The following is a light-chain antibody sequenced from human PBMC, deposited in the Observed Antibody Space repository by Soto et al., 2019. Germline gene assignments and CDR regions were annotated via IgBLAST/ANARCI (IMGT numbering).Light chain of an antibody. CDR3: QSADNSGTWV. V-gene: IGLV3-25*03. J-gene: IGLJ3*02. Sequence: SYELTQPPSVSVSPGQTARITCSGDALPKQYAYWYQQKPGQAPVVVIYKDSERPSGIPERFSGSSSGTTVTLTITGVQAEDEADYYCQSADNSGTWVFGGGTKVTVL. CDR2: KDS. CDR1: ALPKQY.